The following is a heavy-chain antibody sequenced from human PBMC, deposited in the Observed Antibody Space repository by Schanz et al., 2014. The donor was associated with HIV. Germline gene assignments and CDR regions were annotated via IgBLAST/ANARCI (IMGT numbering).Heavy chain of an antibody. D-gene: IGHD3-10*01. Sequence: EVQLLESGGGLVQPGGSLRLSCAASGFTFSSYAMNWVRQPPGKGLEWVSAISGSGGSTYYADSVKGRFTISRDNSKNTLYLQMNSLRAEDTAVYYCAKGQRGVVRGDIDYWGQGTLVTVSS. V-gene: IGHV3-23*01. CDR2: ISGSGGST. J-gene: IGHJ4*02. CDR1: GFTFSSYA. CDR3: AKGQRGVVRGDIDY.